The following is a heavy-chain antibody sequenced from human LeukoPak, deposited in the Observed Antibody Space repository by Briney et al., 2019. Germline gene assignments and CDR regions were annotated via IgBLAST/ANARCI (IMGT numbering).Heavy chain of an antibody. D-gene: IGHD3-22*01. Sequence: GASVKVSCKASGYTFTSYYMHWVRQAPGQGLEWMGIINASGGSTSYAQKFQGRVTMTRDTSTSTVYMELSSLRSEDTAVYYCARNGPYDSSGYYLHYWGQGTLVTVSS. J-gene: IGHJ4*02. CDR1: GYTFTSYY. CDR2: INASGGST. CDR3: ARNGPYDSSGYYLHY. V-gene: IGHV1-46*01.